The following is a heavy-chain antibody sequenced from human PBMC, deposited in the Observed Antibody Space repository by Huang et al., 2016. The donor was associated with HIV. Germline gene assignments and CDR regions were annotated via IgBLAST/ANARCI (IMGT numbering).Heavy chain of an antibody. D-gene: IGHD4-17*01. CDR1: GFTVGSTY. CDR3: ARASMTTVTPSYGMDV. CDR2: IYSGGST. Sequence: EVQLVESGGGLIQPGGSLRLSCAASGFTVGSTYMSWVRQAPGKGLGGVSVIYSGGSTYYAGSVKGRFTISRDNSKNTLYLQMNSLRAEDTAVYYCARASMTTVTPSYGMDVWGQGTTVTVSS. J-gene: IGHJ6*02. V-gene: IGHV3-53*01.